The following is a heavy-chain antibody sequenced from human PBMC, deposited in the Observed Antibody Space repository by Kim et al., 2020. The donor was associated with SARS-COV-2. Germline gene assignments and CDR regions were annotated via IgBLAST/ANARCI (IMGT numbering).Heavy chain of an antibody. Sequence: DSVKGRFTISRDKAKNSLYMQMNRLRGEDTAVYYCARGSLISNTAATTADSWGQGTLVTVSS. D-gene: IGHD5-18*01. CDR3: ARGSLISNTAATTADS. J-gene: IGHJ5*01. V-gene: IGHV3-21*01.